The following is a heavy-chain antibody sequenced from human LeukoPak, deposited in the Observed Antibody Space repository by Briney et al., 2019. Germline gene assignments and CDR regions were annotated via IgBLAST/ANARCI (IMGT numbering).Heavy chain of an antibody. CDR2: IYYSGST. Sequence: SETLSLTCTVSGGSISSSSYYWGWLRQPPGKGLEWIGSIYYSGSTYYNPSRKSRVTISVDTSKNQFSLKLSSVTAADTAVYYCARRRGGTGFNWFDPWGQGTLVTVSS. D-gene: IGHD1-1*01. V-gene: IGHV4-39*01. CDR1: GGSISSSSYY. J-gene: IGHJ5*02. CDR3: ARRRGGTGFNWFDP.